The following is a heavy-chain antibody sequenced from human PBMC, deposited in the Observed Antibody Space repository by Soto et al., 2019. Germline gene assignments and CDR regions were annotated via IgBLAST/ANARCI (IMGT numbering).Heavy chain of an antibody. CDR2: IYYSGST. CDR3: ARHRQQLVPYYFDY. CDR1: GGSISSYY. Sequence: SETLSLTCTVSGGSISSYYWSWIRQPPGKGLEWIGYIYYSGSTNYNPSLKSRVTISVDTSKNQFSLKLSSVTAADTAVYYCARHRQQLVPYYFDYWGQGTLVTVSS. V-gene: IGHV4-59*08. J-gene: IGHJ4*02. D-gene: IGHD6-13*01.